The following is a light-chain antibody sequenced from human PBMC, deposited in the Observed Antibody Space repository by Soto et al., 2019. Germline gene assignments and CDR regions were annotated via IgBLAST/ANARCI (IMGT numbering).Light chain of an antibody. CDR1: QNINNW. J-gene: IGKJ1*01. V-gene: IGKV1-5*03. CDR3: QHYNSYSEA. Sequence: DIQMTQSPSTLSASVGDRVTITCRASQNINNWVAWYQQKPGKAPKLLIYKASTLKSGFPSRFSGSGSGTEFTLTISSLQPDDFATYYCQHYNSYSEAFGQGTKVDIK. CDR2: KAS.